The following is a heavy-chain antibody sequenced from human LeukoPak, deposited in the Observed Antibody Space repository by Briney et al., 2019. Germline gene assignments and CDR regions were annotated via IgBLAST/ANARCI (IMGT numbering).Heavy chain of an antibody. D-gene: IGHD5-12*01. CDR3: ARDRWEVVDIVATGGFDP. Sequence: ASVKVSCKASGYTFTSYAMNWVRQAPGEGLEWRGWINTTTGNPTYAQGFTGRSVFSLDTSVSTAYLQISSLKAEDTAVYYCARDRWEVVDIVATGGFDPWGQGTLVTVSS. J-gene: IGHJ5*02. CDR1: GYTFTSYA. CDR2: INTTTGNP. V-gene: IGHV7-4-1*02.